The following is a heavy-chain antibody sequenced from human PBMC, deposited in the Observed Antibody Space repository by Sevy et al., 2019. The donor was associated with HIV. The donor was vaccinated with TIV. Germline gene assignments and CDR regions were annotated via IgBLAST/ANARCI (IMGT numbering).Heavy chain of an antibody. J-gene: IGHJ4*02. CDR1: GFTFSKYT. CDR2: IKQDGTEK. V-gene: IGHV3-7*03. Sequence: GGSLRLSCAASGFTFSKYTMNWVRQAPGKGLEWVANIKQDGTEKYYVDSVKGRFTISRDNAKNSLYLQMNSLRAEDTAVYYCARRRGYGYLDYWGQGTLVTVSS. CDR3: ARRRGYGYLDY. D-gene: IGHD5-18*01.